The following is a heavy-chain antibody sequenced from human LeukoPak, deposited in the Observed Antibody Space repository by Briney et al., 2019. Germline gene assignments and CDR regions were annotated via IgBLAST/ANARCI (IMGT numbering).Heavy chain of an antibody. Sequence: GGSLRLSCAASGFTFGSHWMHWVRQAPGKGPVWVSRINSDGSSTSYADSVKGRFTISRDNAKNTLYLQMNSLRVEDTAVYYCASTNRLDYWGQGTLVTVSS. J-gene: IGHJ4*02. D-gene: IGHD2/OR15-2a*01. CDR3: ASTNRLDY. V-gene: IGHV3-74*01. CDR1: GFTFGSHW. CDR2: INSDGSST.